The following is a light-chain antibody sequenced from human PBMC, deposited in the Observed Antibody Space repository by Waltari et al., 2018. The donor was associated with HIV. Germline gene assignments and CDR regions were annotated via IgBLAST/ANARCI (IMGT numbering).Light chain of an antibody. J-gene: IGLJ3*02. CDR3: ASWDDKLDGWV. V-gene: IGLV1-44*01. CDR2: NND. CDR1: YSNIGSNT. Sequence: QSLLPQPPSASGTPGQRVTISCSGSYSNIGSNTVNWHQQLPGSAPRALIYNNDQRPSGFPDGFSGSKSGTSASLAISGLQAEDQGDYYCASWDDKLDGWVFGGGTRLTVL.